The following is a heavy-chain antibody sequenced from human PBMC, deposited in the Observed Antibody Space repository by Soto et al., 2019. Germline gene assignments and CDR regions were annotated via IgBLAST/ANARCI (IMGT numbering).Heavy chain of an antibody. CDR3: ARDSSLVWKQQPPFDY. CDR1: GFTFSSYG. J-gene: IGHJ4*02. Sequence: GGSLRLSCAASGFTFSSYGMHWVRQAPGKGLEWVAVIWYDGSNKYYADSVKGRFTISRDNSKNTLYLQMNSLRAEDTAVYYCARDSSLVWKQQPPFDYWGQGTLVTVSS. D-gene: IGHD6-13*01. CDR2: IWYDGSNK. V-gene: IGHV3-33*01.